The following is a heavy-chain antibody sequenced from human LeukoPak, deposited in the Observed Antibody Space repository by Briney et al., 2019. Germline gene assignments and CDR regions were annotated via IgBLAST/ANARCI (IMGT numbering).Heavy chain of an antibody. V-gene: IGHV3-66*02. CDR1: GFTVSSNY. J-gene: IGHJ6*03. CDR3: ARDLATIAHYYYYMDV. Sequence: GGSLRLSCAASGFTVSSNYMSWVGQAPGKGLEWVSVIYSGGSTYYADSVKGRFTISRDNSKNTLYLQMNSLRAEDTAVYYCARDLATIAHYYYYMDVWGKGTTVTVSS. CDR2: IYSGGST. D-gene: IGHD5-12*01.